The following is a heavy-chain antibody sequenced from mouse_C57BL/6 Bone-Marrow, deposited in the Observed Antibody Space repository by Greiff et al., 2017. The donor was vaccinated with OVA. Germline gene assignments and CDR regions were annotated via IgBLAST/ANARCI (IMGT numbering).Heavy chain of an antibody. CDR2: IYPSDSET. CDR3: ARIRSNYGY. V-gene: IGHV1-61*01. D-gene: IGHD2-5*01. CDR1: GYTFTSYW. J-gene: IGHJ2*01. Sequence: QVQLKQPGAELVRPGSSVKLSCKASGYTFTSYWMDWVKQRPGQGLEWIGNIYPSDSETHYNQKFKDKATLTVDKSSSTAYMQLSSLTSEDSAVYYCARIRSNYGYWGQGTTLTVSS.